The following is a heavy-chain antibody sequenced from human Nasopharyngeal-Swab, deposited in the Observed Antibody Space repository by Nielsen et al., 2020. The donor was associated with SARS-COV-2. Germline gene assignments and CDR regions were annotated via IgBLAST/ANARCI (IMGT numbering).Heavy chain of an antibody. V-gene: IGHV4-4*07. CDR2: IYTSGST. Sequence: SETLSLTCTVSGGSISSYYWSWTRQPAGKGLEWIGRIYTSGSTNYNPSLKSRVTMSVDTSKNQFSLKLSSVTAADTAVYYCAREMATIPVDFRAFDIWGQGTMVTVSS. D-gene: IGHD5-24*01. J-gene: IGHJ3*02. CDR3: AREMATIPVDFRAFDI. CDR1: GGSISSYY.